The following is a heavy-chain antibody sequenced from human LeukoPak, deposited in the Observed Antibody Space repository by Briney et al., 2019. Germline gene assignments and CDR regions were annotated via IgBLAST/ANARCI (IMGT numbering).Heavy chain of an antibody. V-gene: IGHV3-74*01. Sequence: GGSLRLSCAASGFSFSEQWMHWVRQAPGKGLVWVSRISSEGTSRSYADSVEGRFTISRDNAKNTLYLQMNSLTAEDTAVYYCARAPDNGSPPSFDYWGQGTLVSVSS. J-gene: IGHJ4*02. D-gene: IGHD4-17*01. CDR1: GFSFSEQW. CDR2: ISSEGTSR. CDR3: ARAPDNGSPPSFDY.